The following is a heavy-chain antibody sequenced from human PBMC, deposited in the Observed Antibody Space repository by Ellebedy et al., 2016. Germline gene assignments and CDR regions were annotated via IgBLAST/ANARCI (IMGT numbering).Heavy chain of an antibody. D-gene: IGHD2-15*01. Sequence: GSLRLXCAASGFTFSGYTMNWIRQPPGAGLEWIGEINHSGSTNYNPSLKSRVTISVETSKNQFSLKLSSVTAADTAVYYCARALRYYYYGLDVWGRGTTVTVSS. CDR3: ARALRYYYYGLDV. CDR1: GFTFSGYT. V-gene: IGHV4-34*01. J-gene: IGHJ6*02. CDR2: INHSGST.